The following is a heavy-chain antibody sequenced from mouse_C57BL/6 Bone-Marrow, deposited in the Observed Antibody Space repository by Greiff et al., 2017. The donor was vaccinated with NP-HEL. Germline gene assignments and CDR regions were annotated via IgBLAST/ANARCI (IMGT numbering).Heavy chain of an antibody. Sequence: EVKLMESGGGLVKPGGSLKLSCAASGFTFSSYAMSWVRQTPEKRLEWVATISDGGSYTYYPDNVKGRFTISRDNAKNNLYLQMSHLKSGDTAMYYCARDGYYFAWFAYWGQGTLVTVSA. CDR1: GFTFSSYA. J-gene: IGHJ3*01. CDR3: ARDGYYFAWFAY. D-gene: IGHD2-3*01. V-gene: IGHV5-4*01. CDR2: ISDGGSYT.